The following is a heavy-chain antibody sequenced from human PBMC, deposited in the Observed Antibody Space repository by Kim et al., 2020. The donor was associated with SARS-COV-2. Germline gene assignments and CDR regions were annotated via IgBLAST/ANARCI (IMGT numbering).Heavy chain of an antibody. CDR2: IWYDGSNK. CDR3: ARDVKQWLSYYYGMDV. V-gene: IGHV3-33*01. CDR1: GFTFSSYG. Sequence: GGSLRLSCAASGFTFSSYGMHWVRQAPGKGLEWVAVIWYDGSNKYYADSVKGRFTISRDNSKNTLYLQMNSLRAEDTAVYYCARDVKQWLSYYYGMDVWGQGTTVTVSS. D-gene: IGHD6-19*01. J-gene: IGHJ6*02.